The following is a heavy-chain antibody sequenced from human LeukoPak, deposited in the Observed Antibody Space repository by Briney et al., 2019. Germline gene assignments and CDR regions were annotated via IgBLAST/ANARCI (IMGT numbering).Heavy chain of an antibody. V-gene: IGHV3-23*01. D-gene: IGHD2-15*01. CDR2: ISGSGGST. CDR3: IRARSYNGFDI. Sequence: TGGSLRLSCAASGFTFSSYAMSWVRQAPGKGLEWVSAISGSGGSTYYADSVKGRFTISRDNSKNTLYLQMNSLRAEDTAVYYCIRARSYNGFDIWGQGTMVTVSS. CDR1: GFTFSSYA. J-gene: IGHJ3*02.